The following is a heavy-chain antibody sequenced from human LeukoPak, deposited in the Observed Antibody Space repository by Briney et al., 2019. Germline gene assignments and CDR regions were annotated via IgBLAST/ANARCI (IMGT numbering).Heavy chain of an antibody. V-gene: IGHV3-23*01. CDR2: ISGSGGST. CDR1: GFAFSSYA. J-gene: IGHJ4*02. Sequence: GGSLRLSCAASGFAFSSYAMSWVRQAPGKGLEWVSGISGSGGSTYYADSVKGRFTISRDNSKNTLYLQMNSLRAADTAVYYCVKLGVTFGELSHIENSFDYWGQGTLVTVSS. CDR3: VKLGVTFGELSHIENSFDY. D-gene: IGHD3-10*01.